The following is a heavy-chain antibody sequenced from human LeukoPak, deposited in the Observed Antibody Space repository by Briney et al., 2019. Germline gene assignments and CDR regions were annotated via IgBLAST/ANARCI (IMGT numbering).Heavy chain of an antibody. V-gene: IGHV3-7*03. CDR1: GFTFSSYW. CDR3: VRAMDV. J-gene: IGHJ6*02. Sequence: GGSLRLSCAASGFTFSSYWMHWVRQAPGQGLGWVANIKQDESEKYYVDSVKGRFTLSRDNAKNSLYLQMNSLRAEDTAVYYCVRAMDVWGQGTTVTISS. CDR2: IKQDESEK.